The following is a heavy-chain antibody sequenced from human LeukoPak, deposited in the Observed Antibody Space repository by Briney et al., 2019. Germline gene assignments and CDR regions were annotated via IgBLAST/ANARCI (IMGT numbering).Heavy chain of an antibody. V-gene: IGHV3-30*18. J-gene: IGHJ6*02. Sequence: GRSLRLSCAASGFTFSSYGMHWVHQAPGKGLEWVAVISYHGSNKYYADSVKGRVTISRDNSKNTLFLQMNSLRAEGSAVYYCAKDHCSSSCYNYYGMDVWGQGPTVTVSS. CDR3: AKDHCSSSCYNYYGMDV. CDR1: GFTFSSYG. CDR2: ISYHGSNK. D-gene: IGHD2-2*02.